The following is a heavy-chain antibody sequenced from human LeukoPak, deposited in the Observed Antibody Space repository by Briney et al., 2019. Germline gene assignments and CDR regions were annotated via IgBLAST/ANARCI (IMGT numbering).Heavy chain of an antibody. CDR3: GKSGTYFDFDY. V-gene: IGHV3-7*01. Sequence: GGSLRLSCAAFGFTLSSFWMSWVRQAPGKGLQWVANIKQDGSEKYYVDSVKGRFTISRDNAKNSLYLQMNSLSPEDTAVYYCGKSGTYFDFDYWGQGALVTVSS. J-gene: IGHJ4*02. D-gene: IGHD1-26*01. CDR1: GFTLSSFW. CDR2: IKQDGSEK.